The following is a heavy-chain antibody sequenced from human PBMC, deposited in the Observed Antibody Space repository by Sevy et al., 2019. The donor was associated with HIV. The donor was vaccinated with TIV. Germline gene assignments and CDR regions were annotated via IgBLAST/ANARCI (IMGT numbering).Heavy chain of an antibody. CDR3: ARVTRYCSSTSYYHYYYYGMDV. CDR1: GFTFSSYA. D-gene: IGHD2-2*01. J-gene: IGHJ6*02. CDR2: ISYDGSNK. Sequence: GGSLRLSCAASGFTFSSYAMHWVRQAPGKGLEWVAVISYDGSNKYYADSVKGRFTISRDNSKNTLYLQMNSLRAEDTAVYYCARVTRYCSSTSYYHYYYYGMDVWGQGTTVTVSS. V-gene: IGHV3-30-3*01.